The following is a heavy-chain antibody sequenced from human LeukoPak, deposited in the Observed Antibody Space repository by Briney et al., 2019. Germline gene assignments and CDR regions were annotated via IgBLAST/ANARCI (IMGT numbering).Heavy chain of an antibody. CDR3: ARDPFYYNSGGANDALDI. J-gene: IGHJ3*02. Sequence: ASVKVSCKASGYTFTGYYIHWVRQAPGQGLEWMGWMNPNSGGTNYAPKFEGRVTMTRDTSITTAYMDLRRLTSDDTAVYYCARDPFYYNSGGANDALDIWGQGTLVIVSS. CDR1: GYTFTGYY. V-gene: IGHV1-2*02. D-gene: IGHD3-22*01. CDR2: MNPNSGGT.